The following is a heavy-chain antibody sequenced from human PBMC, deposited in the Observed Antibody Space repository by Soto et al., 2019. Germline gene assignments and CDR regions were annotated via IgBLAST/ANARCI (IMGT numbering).Heavy chain of an antibody. J-gene: IGHJ4*02. V-gene: IGHV3-7*05. CDR1: GFTFSSYW. CDR2: IKQDGSEK. D-gene: IGHD1-26*01. CDR3: ARSVIKWELGAYYFDY. Sequence: GGSLRLSCAASGFTFSSYWMSWVRQAPGKGLEWVANIKQDGSEKYYVDSVKGRFTISRDNAKNSLYLQMNSLRAEDTAVYYCARSVIKWELGAYYFDYWGQGTLVTVSS.